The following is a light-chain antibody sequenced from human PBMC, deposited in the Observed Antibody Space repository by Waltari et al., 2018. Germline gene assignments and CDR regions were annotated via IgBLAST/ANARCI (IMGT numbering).Light chain of an antibody. V-gene: IGKV1-16*02. CDR2: AAS. J-gene: IGKJ4*01. CDR3: QQYNTNPLT. CDR1: QDISNY. Sequence: DIQMTQSTCHLSASVGERVTMTCRASQDISNYLAGFQQKPGKAHKSLIYAASSLQSGVPSKLSGRGSGTDFTLNLNNLQPEDFATYYCQQYNTNPLTSGGGTKVEI.